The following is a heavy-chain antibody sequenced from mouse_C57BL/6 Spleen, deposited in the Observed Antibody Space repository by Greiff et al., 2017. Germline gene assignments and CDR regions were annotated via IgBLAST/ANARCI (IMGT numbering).Heavy chain of an antibody. D-gene: IGHD2-12*01. CDR1: GYTFTDYY. Sequence: VQLQQSGAELVRPGASVKLSCKASGYTFTDYYINWVKQRPGQGLEWIARIYPGSGNTYYNEKVKGKATLTAEKSSSTAYMQLSSLTSEDSAVYFCAREDYYSLDYWGQGTTLTVSS. V-gene: IGHV1-76*01. CDR2: IYPGSGNT. CDR3: AREDYYSLDY. J-gene: IGHJ2*01.